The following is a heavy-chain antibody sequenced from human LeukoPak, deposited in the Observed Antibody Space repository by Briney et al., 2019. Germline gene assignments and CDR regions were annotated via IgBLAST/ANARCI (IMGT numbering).Heavy chain of an antibody. D-gene: IGHD2-15*01. J-gene: IGHJ6*02. V-gene: IGHV4-61*02. Sequence: SETLSLTCTVSGGSISSGSYDWSWIRQPAGKGLEWIGRIYTSGSTNYNPSLKTRVTISVDTSKNQFSLKLSSVTAADTAVYYCARLVVVAATGYYYGMDVWGQGTTVTVSS. CDR2: IYTSGST. CDR1: GGSISSGSYD. CDR3: ARLVVVAATGYYYGMDV.